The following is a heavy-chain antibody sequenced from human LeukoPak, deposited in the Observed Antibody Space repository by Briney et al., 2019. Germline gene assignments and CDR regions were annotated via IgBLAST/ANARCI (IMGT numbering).Heavy chain of an antibody. CDR2: ISWDGGST. CDR1: GFTFDDYA. D-gene: IGHD2-15*01. Sequence: GGSLRLSCAASGFTFDDYAMHWVRQAPGKGLEWVSLISWDGGSTYYADSVKGRFTISRDNSKNSLYLQMNSLRAEDTALYYCAKGDCSGGSCGGGFDYWGQGTLVTVSS. CDR3: AKGDCSGGSCGGGFDY. V-gene: IGHV3-43D*03. J-gene: IGHJ4*02.